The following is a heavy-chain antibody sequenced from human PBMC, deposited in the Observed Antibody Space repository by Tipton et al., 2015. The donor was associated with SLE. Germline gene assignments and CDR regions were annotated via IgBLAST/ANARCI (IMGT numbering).Heavy chain of an antibody. CDR3: ASSHGYSFDY. V-gene: IGHV4-31*03. CDR2: IYYSGST. Sequence: TLSLTCTVSGGSISSGGYYWSWIRQHPEKGLEWIGYIYYSGSTYYNPSLKSRLSISVDTSKNQFSLKLSSVTAADTAVYYCASSHGYSFDYWGQETLVTVSS. CDR1: GGSISSGGYY. J-gene: IGHJ4*02.